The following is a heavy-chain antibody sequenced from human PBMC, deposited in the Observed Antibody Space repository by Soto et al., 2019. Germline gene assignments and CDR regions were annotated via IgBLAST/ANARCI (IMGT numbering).Heavy chain of an antibody. Sequence: EVQLVESGGDLVQPGGSLRLSCAASRFTFSDYSMNWVRQAPGKGLEWVSYISSSGSTIYYADSVKGRFTISRDNAKNSLYLQMNSLRAEDTAVYYCARGAAAPIYNWFDPWGQGTLVTVSS. V-gene: IGHV3-48*04. CDR3: ARGAAAPIYNWFDP. CDR1: RFTFSDYS. D-gene: IGHD6-6*01. CDR2: ISSSGSTI. J-gene: IGHJ5*02.